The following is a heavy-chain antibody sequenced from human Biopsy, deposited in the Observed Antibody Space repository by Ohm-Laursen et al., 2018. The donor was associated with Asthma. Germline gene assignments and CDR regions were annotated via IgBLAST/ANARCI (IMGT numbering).Heavy chain of an antibody. J-gene: IGHJ6*02. CDR1: SGSGGYMRSGNYY. CDR3: VRGSSSWHHGPFHYYYGLDV. CDR2: IYYSGTT. Sequence: TLSLTCSLSSGSGGYMRSGNYYWGWIRQPPGKGLEWIGSIYYSGTTYYNPSLGSRVTVSADTSKNQFSMKLPSVTAADTAVYYCVRGSSSWHHGPFHYYYGLDVWGQGTTATVSS. V-gene: IGHV4-39*01. D-gene: IGHD6-13*01.